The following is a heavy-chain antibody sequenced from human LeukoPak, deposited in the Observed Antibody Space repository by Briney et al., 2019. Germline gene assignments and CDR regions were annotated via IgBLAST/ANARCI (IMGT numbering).Heavy chain of an antibody. CDR2: ISYDGSNK. J-gene: IGHJ5*02. CDR3: ARDLAL. V-gene: IGHV3-30*04. CDR1: GFTFSSYA. Sequence: GGSLGLSCAASGFTFSSYAMHWVRQAPGKGLEWVAVISYDGSNKYYADSVKGRFTISRDNSKNTLYLQMNSLRAEDTAVYYCARDLALWGQGTLVTVSS.